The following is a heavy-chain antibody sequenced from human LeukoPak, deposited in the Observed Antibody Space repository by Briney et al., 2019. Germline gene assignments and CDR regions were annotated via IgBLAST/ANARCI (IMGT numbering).Heavy chain of an antibody. V-gene: IGHV3-23*01. CDR1: GFTFSSYA. Sequence: GGSLRLSCAAFGFTFSSYAMSWVRQAPGKGLEWVSAISGSGGSTYYADSVKGRFTISRDNSKNTLYLQMNSLRAEDTAVYYCAKLARRYYYGSGRDGMDVWGKGTTVTVSS. D-gene: IGHD3-10*01. J-gene: IGHJ6*04. CDR3: AKLARRYYYGSGRDGMDV. CDR2: ISGSGGST.